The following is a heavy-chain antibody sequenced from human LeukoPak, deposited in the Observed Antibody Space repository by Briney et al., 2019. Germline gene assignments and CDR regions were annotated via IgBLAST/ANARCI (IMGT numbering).Heavy chain of an antibody. CDR1: GFTFSSYW. CDR3: ARRGYSYGPPPLDY. D-gene: IGHD5-18*01. V-gene: IGHV3-74*01. J-gene: IGHJ4*02. CDR2: INGDGSST. Sequence: QPGGSLRLSCAASGFTFSSYWMHWVRQAPGKGLVWVSRINGDGSSTSYADSVKGRFTISRDNAKNTLYLQMNSLRAEDTAVYYCARRGYSYGPPPLDYWGQGTLVTVSS.